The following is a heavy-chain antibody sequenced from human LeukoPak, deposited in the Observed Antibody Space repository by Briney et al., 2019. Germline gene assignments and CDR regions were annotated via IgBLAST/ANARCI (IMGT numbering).Heavy chain of an antibody. V-gene: IGHV3-15*01. CDR2: IKSKTDGGTT. CDR3: TTVPMRGQGY. J-gene: IGHJ4*02. Sequence: GGPLRLFCAASGFTFNYAWMSWVRQAPGKGLEWVGRIKSKTDGGTTDYAAPVKGRFTISRDDSKNTLYLQMNSLKTEDTAVYYCTTVPMRGQGYWGQGTLVTVSS. D-gene: IGHD3-10*01. CDR1: GFTFNYAW.